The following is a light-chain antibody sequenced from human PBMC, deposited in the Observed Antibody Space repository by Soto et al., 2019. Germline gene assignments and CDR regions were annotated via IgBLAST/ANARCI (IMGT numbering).Light chain of an antibody. CDR3: CSYAGSSTYV. J-gene: IGLJ1*01. CDR2: DVT. Sequence: QSVLTQPASVSGSPGQSITISCTGTTSDVGSYDLVSWYQQHPGKAPKLIIYDVTKRPPGVSNRFSGSKSGNTASLTISGLQAEDEADYYCCSYAGSSTYVFGSGTKVTVL. CDR1: TSDVGSYDL. V-gene: IGLV2-23*02.